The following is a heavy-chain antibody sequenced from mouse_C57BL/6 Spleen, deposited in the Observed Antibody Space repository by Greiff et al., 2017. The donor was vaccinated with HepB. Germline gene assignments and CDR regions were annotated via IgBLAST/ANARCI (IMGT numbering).Heavy chain of an antibody. D-gene: IGHD1-1*01. J-gene: IGHJ3*01. V-gene: IGHV6-3*01. CDR1: GFTFSNSW. CDR3: TGRYYGSPFAY. Sequence: EVQLVESGGGLVQPGGSMKLSCAASGFTFSNSWMNWVRQSPEKGLEWVAQIRLKSDNYATKYAESVKGRFTISRDDSKSSVYLQMNNLRAEDTGIYYCTGRYYGSPFAYWGQGTLVTVSA. CDR2: IRLKSDNYAT.